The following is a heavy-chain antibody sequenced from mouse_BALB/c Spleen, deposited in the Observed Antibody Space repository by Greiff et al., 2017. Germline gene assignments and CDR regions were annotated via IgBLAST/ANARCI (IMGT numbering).Heavy chain of an antibody. CDR1: GFTFNTYA. D-gene: IGHD1-1*01. J-gene: IGHJ3*01. Sequence: EVHLVESGGGLVQPKGSLKLSCAASGFTFNTYAMNWVRQAPGKGLEWVARIRSKSNNYATYYADSVKDRFTISRDDSQSMLYLQMNNLKTEDTAMYYCVRHGSSYGFAYWGQGTLVTVSA. CDR2: IRSKSNNYAT. CDR3: VRHGSSYGFAY. V-gene: IGHV10-1*02.